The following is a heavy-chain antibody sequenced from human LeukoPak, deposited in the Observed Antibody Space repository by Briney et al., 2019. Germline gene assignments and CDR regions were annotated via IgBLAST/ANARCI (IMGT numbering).Heavy chain of an antibody. Sequence: SQTLSLTCTVSGDYISSGDYYWSWIRQPAGKGLEWIGYIYYSGGTNYNPSLKNRVTISVDTSKNQFSLKLTSVTAADTAVYYCARVSPLYWYSDLWGRGTLVTVSS. CDR1: GDYISSGDYY. CDR3: ARVSPLYWYSDL. V-gene: IGHV4-61*10. CDR2: IYYSGGT. D-gene: IGHD3-3*02. J-gene: IGHJ2*01.